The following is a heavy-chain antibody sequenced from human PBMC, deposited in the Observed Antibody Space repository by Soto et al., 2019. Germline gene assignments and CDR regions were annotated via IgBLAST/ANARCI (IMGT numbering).Heavy chain of an antibody. CDR2: ISSSSSTI. D-gene: IGHD6-13*01. CDR1: GFTFSSYS. V-gene: IGHV3-48*02. Sequence: EVQLVESGGGLVQPGGSLRLSCAASGFTFSSYSMNWVRQAPGKGLEWVSYISSSSSTIYYADSEKGRFTISRDNAKNSLYLQMNSLRDEDTAVYYCARDPFGAAAGTEDGYYSYYGMDVWGQGTTVTVSS. CDR3: ARDPFGAAAGTEDGYYSYYGMDV. J-gene: IGHJ6*02.